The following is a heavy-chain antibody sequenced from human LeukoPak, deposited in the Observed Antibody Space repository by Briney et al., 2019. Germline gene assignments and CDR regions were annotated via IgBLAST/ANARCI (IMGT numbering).Heavy chain of an antibody. Sequence: PPASVKVSCKASGYTFTSYDINWVRQATGQGLEWMGWMSPNSGDTGYAQKFQGRVTMTRNTSISAAYLGLSSLRSEDTAMYYCARNYYDSSGYGPYYFDYWGQGTLVTVSS. J-gene: IGHJ4*02. V-gene: IGHV1-8*01. CDR2: MSPNSGDT. CDR3: ARNYYDSSGYGPYYFDY. CDR1: GYTFTSYD. D-gene: IGHD3-22*01.